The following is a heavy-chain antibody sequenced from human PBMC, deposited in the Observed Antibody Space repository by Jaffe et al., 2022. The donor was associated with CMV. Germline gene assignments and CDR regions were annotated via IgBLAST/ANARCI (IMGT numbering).Heavy chain of an antibody. CDR3: ARDLWRPYGDRPLDY. CDR1: GFTFSSYG. V-gene: IGHV3-33*01. Sequence: QVQLVESGGGVVQPGRSLRLSCAASGFTFSSYGMHWVRQAPGKGLEWVAVIWYDGSNKYYADSVKGRFTISRDNSKNTLYLQMNSLRAEDTAVYYCARDLWRPYGDRPLDYWGQGTLVTVSS. D-gene: IGHD4-17*01. CDR2: IWYDGSNK. J-gene: IGHJ4*02.